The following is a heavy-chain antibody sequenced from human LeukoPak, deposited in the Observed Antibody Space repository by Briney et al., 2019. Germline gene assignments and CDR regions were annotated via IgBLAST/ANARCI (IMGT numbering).Heavy chain of an antibody. CDR2: IYYSGNT. Sequence: PSETLSLTCNVSGDSISSTSYYRGWIRQPPGKGLEWIGSIYYSGNTYYNPSLKSRVSISVDTSKNQFSLKLSSVTAADTAVYYCARRRYYGSGSYYKLYFDYWGQGTLVTVSS. CDR3: ARRRYYGSGSYYKLYFDY. V-gene: IGHV4-39*01. D-gene: IGHD3-10*01. J-gene: IGHJ4*02. CDR1: GDSISSTSYY.